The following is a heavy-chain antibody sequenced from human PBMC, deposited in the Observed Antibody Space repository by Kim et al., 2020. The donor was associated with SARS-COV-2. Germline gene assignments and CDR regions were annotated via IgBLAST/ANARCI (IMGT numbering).Heavy chain of an antibody. J-gene: IGHJ4*02. CDR2: IYSGGST. Sequence: GGSLRLSCAASGFTVSSNYMSWVRTAQGTGLEWVSVIYSGGSTYYADSVKGRFTISRDNSKNTLYLQMNSLRAEDTAVYYCSRDYGDWGWGQGTLVTVYS. V-gene: IGHV3-53*01. D-gene: IGHD4-17*01. CDR1: GFTVSSNY. CDR3: SRDYGDWG.